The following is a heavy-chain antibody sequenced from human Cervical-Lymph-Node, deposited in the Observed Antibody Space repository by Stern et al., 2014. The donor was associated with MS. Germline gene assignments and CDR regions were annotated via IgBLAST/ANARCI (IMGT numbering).Heavy chain of an antibody. CDR3: ARGLLGSENAFDI. J-gene: IGHJ3*02. D-gene: IGHD2-15*01. V-gene: IGHV1-18*01. Sequence: VQLVESGAEVKKPGASGEGSCKASSYTFTSYGISCVRPTPGQGREWMGWISAYNGNTNYAQKLQGRVTMTTDTSTSTAYMELRSLRSDDTAVYYCARGLLGSENAFDIWGQGTMVTVSS. CDR2: ISAYNGNT. CDR1: SYTFTSYG.